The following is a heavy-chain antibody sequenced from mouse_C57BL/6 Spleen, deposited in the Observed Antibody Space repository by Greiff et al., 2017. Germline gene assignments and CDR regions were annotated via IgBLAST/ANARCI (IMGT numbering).Heavy chain of an antibody. J-gene: IGHJ4*01. CDR3: ARWDNHYYAMDY. V-gene: IGHV5-17*01. Sequence: EVMLVESGGGLVKPGGSLKLSCAASGFTFSDYGMHWVRQAPEKGLEWVAYISSGSSTIYYADTVKGRFTIARDNAKNTLFLQMTSLRSEDTAMYYCARWDNHYYAMDYWGQGTSVTVSS. CDR1: GFTFSDYG. D-gene: IGHD1-3*01. CDR2: ISSGSSTI.